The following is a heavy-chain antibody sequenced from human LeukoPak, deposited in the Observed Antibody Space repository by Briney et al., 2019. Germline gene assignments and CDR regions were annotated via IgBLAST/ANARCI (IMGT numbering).Heavy chain of an antibody. CDR3: ARMVVGSWSYYYGMDV. CDR2: ISSSSSYI. D-gene: IGHD6-13*01. CDR1: GFTFSSYS. V-gene: IGHV3-21*01. J-gene: IGHJ6*02. Sequence: PGGSLRLSCAASGFTFSSYSMNWVRQAPGKGLEWVSSISSSSSYIYYADSVKGRFTISRDNAKNSLYLQMNSLRAEDTAVYYCARMVVGSWSYYYGMDVWGQGTTVTVSS.